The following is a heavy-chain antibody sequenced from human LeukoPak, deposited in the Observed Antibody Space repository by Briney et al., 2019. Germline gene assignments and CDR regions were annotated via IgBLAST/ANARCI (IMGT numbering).Heavy chain of an antibody. J-gene: IGHJ6*02. V-gene: IGHV1-69*04. CDR1: GGTFSSYA. D-gene: IGHD5-18*01. Sequence: GSSVKVSCKASGGTFSSYAISWVRQAPGQGLEWMGRIVPILGIANYAQKFQGRVTITADKSTSTAYMELSCLRSEDTAVYYCARGPYSYFGYGMDVWGQGTTVTVSS. CDR3: ARGPYSYFGYGMDV. CDR2: IVPILGIA.